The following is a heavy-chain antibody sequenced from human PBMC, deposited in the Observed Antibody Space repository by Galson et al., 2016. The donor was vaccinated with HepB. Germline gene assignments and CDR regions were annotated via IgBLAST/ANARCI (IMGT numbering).Heavy chain of an antibody. V-gene: IGHV4-59*01. CDR3: ARDNWSVLRAFDF. CDR1: GVPISHYY. Sequence: SETLSLTCTVSGVPISHYYWNWIRQSPGKGPEWIGFIYYSGSTGYNPSLRSRVTISVDTSKNQFSLKLSSVTAADTAVYYCARDNWSVLRAFDFWGQGTMVAFSS. CDR2: IYYSGST. D-gene: IGHD3-3*01. J-gene: IGHJ3*01.